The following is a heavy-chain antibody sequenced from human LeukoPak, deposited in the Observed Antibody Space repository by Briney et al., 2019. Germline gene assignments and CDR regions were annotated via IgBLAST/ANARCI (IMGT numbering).Heavy chain of an antibody. CDR3: ARGRRSGSYAYFDY. Sequence: PGRSLRLSCAASGFTFSSYAMHWVRQAPGKGLEWVAVISYDGSNKYYADSVKGRSTISRDNSKNTLYLQMNSLRAEDTAVYYCARGRRSGSYAYFDYWGQGTLVTVSS. CDR2: ISYDGSNK. V-gene: IGHV3-30*01. CDR1: GFTFSSYA. J-gene: IGHJ4*02. D-gene: IGHD1-26*01.